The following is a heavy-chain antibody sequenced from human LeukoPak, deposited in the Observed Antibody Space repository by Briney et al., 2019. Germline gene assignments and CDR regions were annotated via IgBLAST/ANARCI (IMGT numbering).Heavy chain of an antibody. J-gene: IGHJ4*02. CDR1: GFTFSYYA. D-gene: IGHD1-1*01. CDR3: AKAGTGTTPGGFDY. V-gene: IGHV3-23*01. Sequence: PGGSLRLSCAASGFTFSYYAMSWVRQAPGKGLEWVSAISGSGDGGSGGSTYYADSVKGRFTISRDNSKNTLYLQMNSLRAEDTAVYYCAKAGTGTTPGGFDYWGQGTLVTVSS. CDR2: ISGSGDGGSGGST.